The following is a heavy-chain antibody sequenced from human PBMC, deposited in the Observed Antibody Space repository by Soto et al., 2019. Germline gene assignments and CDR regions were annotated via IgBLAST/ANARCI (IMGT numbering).Heavy chain of an antibody. J-gene: IGHJ3*02. V-gene: IGHV1-69*08. CDR1: EGTFHSSHT. CDR3: AREPQSDVFDI. Sequence: QVQLVQSGAEVQKPGSSVKVSCKPSEGTFHSSHTFSWVRQAPGQGLEWVGRIIPVLGIGNHPQKFQGRVTITADMSTSTVYMELSSLTSEDTANYYCAREPQSDVFDIWGQGTLVTVSS. CDR2: IIPVLGIG.